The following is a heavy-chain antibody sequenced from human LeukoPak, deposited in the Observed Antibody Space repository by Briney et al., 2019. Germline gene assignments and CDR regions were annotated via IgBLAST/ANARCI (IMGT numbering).Heavy chain of an antibody. CDR2: IHTSGST. CDR3: ARGGYDYVWGSYRYTADY. Sequence: PSETLSLTCTVSGGSISSGTYYWSWIRQPAGKGLEWIGRIHTSGSTNYNPSLKSRVTISVDTSKNQFSLKLSSVTAADTAVFYCARGGYDYVWGSYRYTADYWGQGTLVTVSS. V-gene: IGHV4-61*02. CDR1: GGSISSGTYY. J-gene: IGHJ4*02. D-gene: IGHD3-16*02.